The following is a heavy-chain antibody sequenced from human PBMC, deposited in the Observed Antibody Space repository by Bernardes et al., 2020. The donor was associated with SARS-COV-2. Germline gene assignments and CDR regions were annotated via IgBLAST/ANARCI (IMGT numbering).Heavy chain of an antibody. CDR2: IKHGGSET. Sequence: GGSLRLSCAASGFTFSTYWMSWVRQAPGKGLEWVANIKHGGSETYFVDSVKGRFTISRDNAKNSLYLQMNSLRADDTAVYYCARDLRDTSIAYYFDYWGQGTLVTVSS. CDR3: ARDLRDTSIAYYFDY. D-gene: IGHD5-18*01. V-gene: IGHV3-7*03. CDR1: GFTFSTYW. J-gene: IGHJ4*02.